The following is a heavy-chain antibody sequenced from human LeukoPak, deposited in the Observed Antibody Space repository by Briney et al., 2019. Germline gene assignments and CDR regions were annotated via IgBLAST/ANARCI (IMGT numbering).Heavy chain of an antibody. Sequence: SETLSLTCTVSGGSISSYYWSWIRQPAGKGLEWIGRIYTSGSTNYNPSLKSRVTMSVDTSKNQFSLKLSSVIAADTAVYYCAREIPVADNFDYWGQGTLVTVSS. CDR1: GGSISSYY. D-gene: IGHD6-19*01. J-gene: IGHJ4*02. CDR2: IYTSGST. V-gene: IGHV4-4*07. CDR3: AREIPVADNFDY.